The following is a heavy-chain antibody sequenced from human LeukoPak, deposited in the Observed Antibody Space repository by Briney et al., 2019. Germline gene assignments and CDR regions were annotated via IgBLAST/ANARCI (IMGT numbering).Heavy chain of an antibody. V-gene: IGHV1-3*01. CDR2: INAGNGNT. CDR3: ARVRSVTGFFDY. CDR1: GYTFTSYA. D-gene: IGHD1-20*01. J-gene: IGHJ4*02. Sequence: ASVKVFCKASGYTFTSYAMHWVRQAPAQRREWMGWINAGNGNTKYSQKFQGRVTITRDTSASTAYMELSSLRSEDTAVYYCARVRSVTGFFDYWGQGTLVTVSS.